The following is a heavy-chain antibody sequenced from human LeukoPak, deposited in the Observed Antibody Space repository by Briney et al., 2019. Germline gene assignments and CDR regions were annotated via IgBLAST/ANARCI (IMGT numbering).Heavy chain of an antibody. CDR2: MNPNSSNT. D-gene: IGHD3-9*01. J-gene: IGHJ4*02. CDR1: GYTFTSYD. Sequence: ASVKVSCKASGYTFTSYDINWVRQATGQGLEWMGWMNPNSSNTGYAQKFQGRVTMTRNTSISTAYMELGSLRSEVTAVYYCARGLSTRVGCDILTGYYLFDYWGQGTLVTVSS. CDR3: ARGLSTRVGCDILTGYYLFDY. V-gene: IGHV1-8*01.